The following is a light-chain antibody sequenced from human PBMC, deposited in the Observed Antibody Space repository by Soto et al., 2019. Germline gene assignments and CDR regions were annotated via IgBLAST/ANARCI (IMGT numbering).Light chain of an antibody. CDR2: GVS. J-gene: IGLJ3*02. Sequence: QSALTQPASVSGSPGQSITISCTGSSNDVGAFNYVSWYRHSPGEAPKVLIRGVSIRPSGVSIRFSASKSANTASLTISGLQAVDEALYYCSSYTTSNTWVFGGGTKVTVL. CDR1: SNDVGAFNY. V-gene: IGLV2-14*03. CDR3: SSYTTSNTWV.